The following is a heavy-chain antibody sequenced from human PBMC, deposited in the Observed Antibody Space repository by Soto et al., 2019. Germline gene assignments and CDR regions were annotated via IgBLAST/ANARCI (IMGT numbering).Heavy chain of an antibody. V-gene: IGHV3-7*01. CDR3: ARESRYYYGSGSDKALELYYYYGMDV. J-gene: IGHJ6*02. D-gene: IGHD3-10*01. CDR2: IKQDGSEK. CDR1: GFTFSSYG. Sequence: GGSLRLSCAASGFTFSSYGMSWVRQAPGKGLEWVANIKQDGSEKYYVDSVKGRFTISRDNAKNSLYLQMNSLRAEDTAVYYCARESRYYYGSGSDKALELYYYYGMDVWGQGTTVTVSS.